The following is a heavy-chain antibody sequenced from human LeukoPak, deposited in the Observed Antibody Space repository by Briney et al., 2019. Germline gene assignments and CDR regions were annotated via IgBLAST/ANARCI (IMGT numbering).Heavy chain of an antibody. Sequence: GASVKVSCKASGGTFSSYAISWVRQAPGQGLEWMGGIIPIFGTANYAQKFQGRVTISADESTSTAYMELSSLRSEDTAVYYCARRGIVGATGGYFDYWGQGTLVTVSS. J-gene: IGHJ4*02. D-gene: IGHD1-26*01. CDR3: ARRGIVGATGGYFDY. CDR1: GGTFSSYA. V-gene: IGHV1-69*13. CDR2: IIPIFGTA.